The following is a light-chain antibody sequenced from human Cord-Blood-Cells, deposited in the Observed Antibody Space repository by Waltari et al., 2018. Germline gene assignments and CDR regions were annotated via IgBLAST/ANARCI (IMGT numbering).Light chain of an antibody. CDR3: SSYTSSSTLWV. V-gene: IGLV2-14*01. CDR1: SSDVGGYNY. J-gene: IGLJ3*02. Sequence: QSALTQPASVSGSPGQSITISCTGTSSDVGGYNYVSWYQQHPGKAPKLMIYVVSNRPAGVSNRFSGAKSGNTASLTISGLQAEDEADDYCSSYTSSSTLWVFGGGTKLTVL. CDR2: VVS.